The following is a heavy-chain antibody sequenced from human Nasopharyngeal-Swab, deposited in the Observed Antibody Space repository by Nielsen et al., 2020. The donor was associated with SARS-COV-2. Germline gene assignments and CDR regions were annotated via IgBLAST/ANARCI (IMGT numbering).Heavy chain of an antibody. D-gene: IGHD3-22*01. CDR3: AGGSGYRFDY. CDR1: GASISNNY. CDR2: IYHTGRT. V-gene: IGHV4-59*08. Sequence: SETLSLTCTVSGASISNNYWNWIRLPPGQGLEWIAFIYHTGRTIYNPSLQSRVTISSDTSKNQFSLKLTSVTAADMGVYFCAGGSGYRFDYWGQGALVTVSS. J-gene: IGHJ4*02.